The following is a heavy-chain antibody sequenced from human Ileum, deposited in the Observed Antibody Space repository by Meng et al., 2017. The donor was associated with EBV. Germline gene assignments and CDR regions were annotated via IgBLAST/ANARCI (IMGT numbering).Heavy chain of an antibody. CDR3: RNAFCSAAAGCSDY. V-gene: IGHV4-34*01. J-gene: IGHJ4*02. CDR1: GGSFRGNY. D-gene: IGHD3-3*01. CDR2: INESGST. Sequence: QAQLQQWGAGSLKPSDTLSITFADNGGSFRGNYWSWIRQSPGKRLEWIGEINESGSTNYNPSLKSRVTILMDTSKNQFSLKLTSVTAADAAVYYCRNAFCSAAAGCSDYWGQGTLVTVSS.